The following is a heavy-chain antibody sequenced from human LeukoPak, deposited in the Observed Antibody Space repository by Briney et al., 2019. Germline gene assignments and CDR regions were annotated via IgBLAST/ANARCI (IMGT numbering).Heavy chain of an antibody. CDR3: AKGSVDYGSGTSYYFDY. D-gene: IGHD3-10*01. V-gene: IGHV3-23*01. CDR1: GFTFSSYA. CDR2: ISGSGGST. J-gene: IGHJ4*02. Sequence: GGSLRLSCAASGFTFSSYAMSWVRQAPGKGLEWVSAISGSGGSTYYADSVKGRFTISRDNSKNTLYLQMNSLRAEDTAVYYCAKGSVDYGSGTSYYFDYWGQGTLVTVSS.